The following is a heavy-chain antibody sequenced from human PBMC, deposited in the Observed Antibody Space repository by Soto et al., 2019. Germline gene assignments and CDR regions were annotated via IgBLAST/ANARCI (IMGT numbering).Heavy chain of an antibody. CDR1: GYTFTGYY. Sequence: ASVKVSCKASGYTFTGYYMHWVRQAPGQGLEWMGWINPNSGGTNYAQKFQGWVTMTRDTSISTAYMELSRLRSDDTAVYYCARTAEPPPYCGGDCYPMDYFDYWGQGTLVTVSS. D-gene: IGHD2-21*02. V-gene: IGHV1-2*04. CDR3: ARTAEPPPYCGGDCYPMDYFDY. J-gene: IGHJ4*02. CDR2: INPNSGGT.